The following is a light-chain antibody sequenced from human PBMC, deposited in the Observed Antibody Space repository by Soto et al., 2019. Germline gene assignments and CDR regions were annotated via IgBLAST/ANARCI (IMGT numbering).Light chain of an antibody. CDR1: SSDVGSYNL. CDR2: EVS. J-gene: IGLJ1*01. CDR3: CSYAGSSALYV. V-gene: IGLV2-23*02. Sequence: QSALTQPASVSGSPGQSITISRSGTSSDVGSYNLVSWYQQHPGKAPKLMIYEVSKRPSGLSNRFSGSKSGNTASLTISGLQAEDEADYYCCSYAGSSALYVFGTGTKVTVL.